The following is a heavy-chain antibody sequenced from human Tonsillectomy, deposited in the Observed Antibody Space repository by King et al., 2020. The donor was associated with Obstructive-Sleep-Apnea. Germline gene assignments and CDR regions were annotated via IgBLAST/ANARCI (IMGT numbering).Heavy chain of an antibody. J-gene: IGHJ2*01. CDR3: ARDYCSGGSCYSLWYFDL. Sequence: DVQLVESGGGLVQPGGSLRLSCAASGFTLSTYWMSWVRQAPGKGLEWVANIKQDGSERYYVDSVKGRFTISRDNAKNSLYLQMNSLRAEDTAVYYCARDYCSGGSCYSLWYFDLWGRGTLVTVSS. CDR1: GFTLSTYW. CDR2: IKQDGSER. V-gene: IGHV3-7*01. D-gene: IGHD2-15*01.